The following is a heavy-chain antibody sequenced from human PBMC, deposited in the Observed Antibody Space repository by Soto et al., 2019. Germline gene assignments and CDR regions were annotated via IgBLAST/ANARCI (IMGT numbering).Heavy chain of an antibody. J-gene: IGHJ4*02. CDR3: ARDEGGYGTFDY. D-gene: IGHD4-17*01. CDR2: IYYSGTT. V-gene: IGHV4-31*03. CDR1: GGSISSSNYY. Sequence: QVQLQESGPGLVKPSQTLSLTCTVSGGSISSSNYYWSWIRQHPAKGLEWIGYIYYSGTTYYNPSLKCRFTISLAPPNNQFSRKLTPVTAAETALYYCARDEGGYGTFDYWGQGTLVTVSS.